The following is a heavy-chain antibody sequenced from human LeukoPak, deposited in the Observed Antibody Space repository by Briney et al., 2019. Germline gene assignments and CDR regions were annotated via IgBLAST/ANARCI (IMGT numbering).Heavy chain of an antibody. V-gene: IGHV4-59*11. CDR2: IHYDGRT. D-gene: IGHD3-22*01. Sequence: SETPSLTCTVSGGSTSGRYWTWIRQPPGKGLEWIGYIHYDGRTNYNPSFKSRVIISLDTSNNQFSLNLKSVTAADTAAYYCARLVNYGYSDYGGQGTLVTVSS. J-gene: IGHJ4*02. CDR1: GGSTSGRY. CDR3: ARLVNYGYSDY.